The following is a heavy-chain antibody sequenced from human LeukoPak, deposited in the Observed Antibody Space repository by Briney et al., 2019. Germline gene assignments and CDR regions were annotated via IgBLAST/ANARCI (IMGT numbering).Heavy chain of an antibody. Sequence: PGRSLRLSCAASGFTLSSYAIHWVRQAPGKGLEWVAVISYDGRNKYYADSVKGRFTISRDKPKNTLYLQMNSLRAEDTAVYYCAIDRQSGSAPPPNGMDVWGQRTTVTVSS. CDR3: AIDRQSGSAPPPNGMDV. V-gene: IGHV3-30*04. D-gene: IGHD3-3*01. CDR2: ISYDGRNK. CDR1: GFTLSSYA. J-gene: IGHJ6*02.